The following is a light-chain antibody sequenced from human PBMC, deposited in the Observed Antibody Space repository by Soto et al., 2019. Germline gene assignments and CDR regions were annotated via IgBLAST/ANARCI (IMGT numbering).Light chain of an antibody. CDR2: AAS. CDR3: QQSYFTPIT. V-gene: IGKV1-39*01. CDR1: QSISSY. Sequence: DIQMTQSPSTLSASVGDRVTITFRASQSISSYLNWYQQKPGKAPKLLIYAASSLQSGVPSRFSGSGSGTDFTLTISSLQPEDFATYYCQQSYFTPITFGQGTRLEIK. J-gene: IGKJ5*01.